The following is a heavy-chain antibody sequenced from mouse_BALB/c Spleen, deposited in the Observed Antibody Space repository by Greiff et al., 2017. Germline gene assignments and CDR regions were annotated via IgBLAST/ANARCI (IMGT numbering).Heavy chain of an antibody. CDR1: GYTFTSYY. CDR2: INPSNGGT. CDR3: TRLGIWAMGY. J-gene: IGHJ4*01. Sequence: VQLQQSGAELVKPGASVKLSCKASGYTFTSYYMYWVKQRPGQGLEWIGEINPSNGGTNFNEKFKSKATLTVDKSSSTAYMQLSSLTSEDSAVYYCTRLGIWAMGYWGQGTSVTVSS. V-gene: IGHV1S81*02.